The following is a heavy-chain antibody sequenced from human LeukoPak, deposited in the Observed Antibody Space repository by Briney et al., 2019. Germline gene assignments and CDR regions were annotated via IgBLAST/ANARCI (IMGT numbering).Heavy chain of an antibody. CDR2: ISGSGGST. Sequence: GWSLTLSCAASGFTFSSYAVSWVRQAPGKGREWVSAISGSGGSTYYADSVKGRFTISRDNSKNTLYLQMNSLRAEDTAVYYCAKDPSRSGSPHYFDYWGQGTLVTVSS. J-gene: IGHJ4*02. CDR1: GFTFSSYA. CDR3: AKDPSRSGSPHYFDY. V-gene: IGHV3-23*01. D-gene: IGHD3-10*01.